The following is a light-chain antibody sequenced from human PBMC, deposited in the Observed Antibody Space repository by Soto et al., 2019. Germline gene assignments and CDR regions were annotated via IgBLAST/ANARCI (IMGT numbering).Light chain of an antibody. CDR2: DVS. Sequence: QSALTQPASVSGSPGQSITISCTGTSSDVGGYNYVSWYQQHPGKAPKLMIYDVSNRPSRVSNRFSGSKSGNTASLTISGLQAEDEADYYCSSYTSSSTPPYVFGTGTKLTVL. CDR3: SSYTSSSTPPYV. V-gene: IGLV2-14*01. J-gene: IGLJ1*01. CDR1: SSDVGGYNY.